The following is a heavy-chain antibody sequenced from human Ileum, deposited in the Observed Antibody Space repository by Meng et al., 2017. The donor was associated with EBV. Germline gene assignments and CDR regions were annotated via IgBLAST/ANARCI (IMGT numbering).Heavy chain of an antibody. CDR2: IPHRGSS. CDR3: LRGSGGSV. V-gene: IGHV4-4*02. J-gene: IGHJ1*01. Sequence: QGPVRESGPALVKPSATLSLTCAVSGDSITNHNWWAWVRQPPGKGLEWIGEIPHRGSSAYNPSLKSRVSMSIDKSKNQFSLKLTSVTAADTVVYHCLRGSGGSVWGQGTLVTVSS. CDR1: GDSITNHNW. D-gene: IGHD3-10*01.